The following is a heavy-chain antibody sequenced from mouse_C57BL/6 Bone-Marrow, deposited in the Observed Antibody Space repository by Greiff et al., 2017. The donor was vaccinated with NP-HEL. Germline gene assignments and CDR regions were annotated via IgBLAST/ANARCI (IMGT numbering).Heavy chain of an antibody. CDR2: INPSSGYT. CDR1: GYTFTSYW. J-gene: IGHJ3*01. V-gene: IGHV1-7*01. CDR3: AAYYSNSAWFAY. Sequence: VQLVESGAELAKPGASVQLSCKASGYTFTSYWMHWVKQRPGQGLEWIGYINPSSGYTKYNQKFKDKATLTADKSSSTAYMQLSSLTYEDSAVYYCAAYYSNSAWFAYWGQGTLVTVSA. D-gene: IGHD2-5*01.